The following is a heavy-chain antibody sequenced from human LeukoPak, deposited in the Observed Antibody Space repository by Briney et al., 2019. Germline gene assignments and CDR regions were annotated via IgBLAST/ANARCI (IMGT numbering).Heavy chain of an antibody. J-gene: IGHJ4*02. V-gene: IGHV1-2*02. CDR2: INPNSGGT. D-gene: IGHD2-8*01. CDR1: GYTFTGYY. Sequence: GASVKVSCKASGYTFTGYYMHWVRQAPGQGLEWMGWINPNSGGTTYAQKFQGRVTMTRDTSISTGYMELSRLRSDDTAVYYCARDDYCTNGVCQDYWGQGTLVTVSS. CDR3: ARDDYCTNGVCQDY.